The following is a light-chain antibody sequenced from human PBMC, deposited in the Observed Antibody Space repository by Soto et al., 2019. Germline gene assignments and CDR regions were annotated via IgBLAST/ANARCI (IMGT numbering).Light chain of an antibody. CDR2: GAS. V-gene: IGKV3-15*01. J-gene: IGKJ1*01. CDR3: QHYNNWPPGRT. CDR1: QSVCSN. Sequence: EIVMTQSPATLSVSPGERATLSCRASQSVCSNLAWYQQKPGQAPRLLIYGASTRATGIPARFSGSGSGTEFTLTISSLQSEDSAPYYCQHYNNWPPGRTFRQGTKVEIK.